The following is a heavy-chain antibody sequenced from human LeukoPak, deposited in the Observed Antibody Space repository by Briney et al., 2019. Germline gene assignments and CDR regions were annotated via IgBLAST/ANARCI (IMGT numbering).Heavy chain of an antibody. J-gene: IGHJ4*02. CDR2: ISYSGST. D-gene: IGHD6-6*01. V-gene: IGHV4-59*08. Sequence: PSETLSLTCTISGNSISSNYWNWIRQPPGKGLEWIGYISYSGSTNYNPYLKSRVTISLDTSKNQFSLKLSSVTAADTAVYYCARRSIAARLIDYWGQGTLVTVSS. CDR1: GNSISSNY. CDR3: ARRSIAARLIDY.